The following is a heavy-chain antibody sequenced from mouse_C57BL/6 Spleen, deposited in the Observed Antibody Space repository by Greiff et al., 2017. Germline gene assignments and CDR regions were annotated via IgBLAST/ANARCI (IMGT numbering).Heavy chain of an antibody. D-gene: IGHD2-13*01. J-gene: IGHJ4*01. CDR1: GYTFTSYW. Sequence: VQLQQPGAELVKPGASVKLSCKASGYTFTSYWMHWVKQRPGQGLEWIGMIHPNSGSTNYNEKFKSKATLTVDKSSSTAYMQLSSLTSEDSAVYYCARLDCDGAMDYWGQGTSVTVSS. CDR3: ARLDCDGAMDY. V-gene: IGHV1-64*01. CDR2: IHPNSGST.